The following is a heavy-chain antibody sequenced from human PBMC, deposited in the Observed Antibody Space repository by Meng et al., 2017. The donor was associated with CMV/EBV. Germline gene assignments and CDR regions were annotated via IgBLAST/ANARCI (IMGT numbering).Heavy chain of an antibody. CDR1: GFTFSSYW. CDR2: INSDGSST. Sequence: LKISCAASGFTFSSYWMHWVRQAPGKGLVWVSRINSDGSSTSYADSVKGRFTISRDNAKNTLYLQMNSLRAEDTAVYYCARDQVTPGFYYSSSSTQYGMDVWGQGTTVTVSS. CDR3: ARDQVTPGFYYSSSSTQYGMDV. V-gene: IGHV3-74*01. D-gene: IGHD6-6*01. J-gene: IGHJ6*02.